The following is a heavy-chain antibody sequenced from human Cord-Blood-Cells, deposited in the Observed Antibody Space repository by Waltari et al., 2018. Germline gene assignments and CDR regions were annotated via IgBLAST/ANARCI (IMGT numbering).Heavy chain of an antibody. J-gene: IGHJ4*02. CDR3: AIGFFGVAYYFDY. D-gene: IGHD3-3*01. CDR2: INSSGGST. V-gene: IGHV1-46*01. Sequence: QVQLVQSGAEVKKPGASVKVSCKASGYTFTSYYMHCVRQAPGPGLEWMGIINSSGGSTSYAQKFQGRVTMTREPSPSTVYMERRSLRSEVTAVYYCAIGFFGVAYYFDYWRQGTLVSVSS. CDR1: GYTFTSYY.